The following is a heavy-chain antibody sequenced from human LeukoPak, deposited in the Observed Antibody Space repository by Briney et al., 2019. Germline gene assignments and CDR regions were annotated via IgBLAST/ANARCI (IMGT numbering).Heavy chain of an antibody. CDR1: GGSISSGGYS. Sequence: SETLSLTCTVSGGSISSGGYSWSWIRQPPGKGLEWIGYIYHSGSTYYNPSLESRLTISVDRSKNQFSLKLSSVTASDTAVYYCARDSSNWLRVGYWGQGTLVTVSS. CDR3: ARDSSNWLRVGY. V-gene: IGHV4-30-2*01. CDR2: IYHSGST. J-gene: IGHJ4*02. D-gene: IGHD6-13*01.